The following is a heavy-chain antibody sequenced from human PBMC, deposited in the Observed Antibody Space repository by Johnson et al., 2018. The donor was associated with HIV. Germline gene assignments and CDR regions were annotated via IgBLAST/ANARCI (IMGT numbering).Heavy chain of an antibody. CDR2: ISSSGSTI. CDR1: GFTFSDYY. CDR3: AKPPSMGADAFDI. Sequence: QMLLVESGGGLVKPGGSLRLSCAASGFTFSDYYMSWIRQAPGKGLEWVSYISSSGSTIYYADSLKGRFTISRDNSKNTLYLQMNSVRPEDAAVYYCAKPPSMGADAFDIWGQGTMVTVSS. V-gene: IGHV3-11*04. D-gene: IGHD3-16*01. J-gene: IGHJ3*02.